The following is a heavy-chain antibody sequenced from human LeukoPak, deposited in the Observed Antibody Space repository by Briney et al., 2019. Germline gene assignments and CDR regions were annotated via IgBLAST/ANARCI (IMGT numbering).Heavy chain of an antibody. CDR1: GFTFSSYW. V-gene: IGHV3-74*01. CDR2: INSDGSST. Sequence: GGSLRLSCAASGFTFSSYWMHWVRQAPGKGLVWVSRINSDGSSTSYADSVKGRFSISRDNSKNTLYLQINSLRAEDTAVYYCVRPGYSSDSSVSFYYAMDVWGQGTTVTVSS. J-gene: IGHJ6*02. CDR3: VRPGYSSDSSVSFYYAMDV. D-gene: IGHD6-19*01.